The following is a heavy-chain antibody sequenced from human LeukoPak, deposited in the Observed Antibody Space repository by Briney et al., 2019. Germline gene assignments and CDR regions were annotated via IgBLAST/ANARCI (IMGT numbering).Heavy chain of an antibody. D-gene: IGHD2-15*01. Sequence: SVKVSCKASGGTFSSYAISWVRQAPGQGLEWMGRIIPIFGTANYAQKFQGRGTITTDESTSTAYLELSSLKSEDTAVYYCARAALDVVVVAGTFGLNWFDPWGQGTLVTVSS. V-gene: IGHV1-69*05. J-gene: IGHJ5*02. CDR1: GGTFSSYA. CDR2: IIPIFGTA. CDR3: ARAALDVVVVAGTFGLNWFDP.